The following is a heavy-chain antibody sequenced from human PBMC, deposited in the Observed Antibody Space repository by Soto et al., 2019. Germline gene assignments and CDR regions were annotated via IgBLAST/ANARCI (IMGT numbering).Heavy chain of an antibody. D-gene: IGHD2-8*01. V-gene: IGHV5-51*01. Sequence: GESLKLSCQGSGYSVSSYWIAWVLQMPGKGREWMGIVYPGDSDTRYSPSFQGQVTISADKSISTAYLQWSSLKASDTAMYYCARLSGCRNGVCYKFDYWGQGTLVTVSS. CDR1: GYSVSSYW. CDR2: VYPGDSDT. CDR3: ARLSGCRNGVCYKFDY. J-gene: IGHJ4*02.